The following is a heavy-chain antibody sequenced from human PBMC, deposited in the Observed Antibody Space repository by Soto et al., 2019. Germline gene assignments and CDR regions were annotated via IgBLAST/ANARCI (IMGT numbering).Heavy chain of an antibody. Sequence: GGSLRLSCAASGLTVSSSYMSWVRQAPGKGLQWVSVIYSAGSTYYANSVKGRFTISRDISTNMVYLQMSSLTDEDTAVYYCAKVRDYPRDQFHYWGQGTLVTV. D-gene: IGHD2-2*01. CDR2: IYSAGST. CDR3: AKVRDYPRDQFHY. J-gene: IGHJ4*02. V-gene: IGHV3-53*01. CDR1: GLTVSSSY.